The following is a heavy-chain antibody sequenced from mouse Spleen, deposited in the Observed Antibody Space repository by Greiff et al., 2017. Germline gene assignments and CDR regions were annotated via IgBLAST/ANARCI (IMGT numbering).Heavy chain of an antibody. Sequence: QVQLQQSGPELVKPGASVKISCKASGYAFSSSWMNWVKQRPGQGLEWIGRIYPGDGDTNYNGKFKGKATLTADKSSSTAYMQLSSLTSVDSAVYFCARWVPIYDGYYDYAMDYWGQGTSVTVSS. CDR2: IYPGDGDT. J-gene: IGHJ4*01. V-gene: IGHV1-82*01. CDR3: ARWVPIYDGYYDYAMDY. D-gene: IGHD2-3*01. CDR1: GYAFSSSW.